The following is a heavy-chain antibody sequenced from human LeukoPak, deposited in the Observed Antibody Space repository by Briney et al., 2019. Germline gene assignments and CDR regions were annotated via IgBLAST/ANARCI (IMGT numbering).Heavy chain of an antibody. J-gene: IGHJ4*02. D-gene: IGHD6-19*01. CDR3: AKTTTGYSSGRFPGWPVDY. Sequence: GGSLRLSCAASGFTFSSYAMYWVRQAPGKGLEWVSGTFGSGGSTHYADSVKGRFTISRDNSKNTVYLQMNSLRAEDTAVYYCAKTTTGYSSGRFPGWPVDYWGQGTLVTVSS. V-gene: IGHV3-23*01. CDR2: TFGSGGST. CDR1: GFTFSSYA.